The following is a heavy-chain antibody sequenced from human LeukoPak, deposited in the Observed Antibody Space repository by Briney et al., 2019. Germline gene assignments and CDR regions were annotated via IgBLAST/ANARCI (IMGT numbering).Heavy chain of an antibody. J-gene: IGHJ5*02. CDR3: ARADSSSWYAGDWFDP. Sequence: ASVKVSCKASGYTFASYTIHWVRQAPGQRLEWMGWINAGNGNTKYSQKFQGRVTITRDTSASTAYMELNSLRSEDTAVYYCARADSSSWYAGDWFDPWGQGTLVTVSS. D-gene: IGHD6-13*01. CDR2: INAGNGNT. CDR1: GYTFASYT. V-gene: IGHV1-3*01.